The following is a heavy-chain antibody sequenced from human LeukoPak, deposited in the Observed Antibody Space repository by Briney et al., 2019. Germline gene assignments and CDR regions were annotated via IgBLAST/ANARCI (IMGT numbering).Heavy chain of an antibody. CDR2: IKEDGSEK. D-gene: IGHD4-17*01. V-gene: IGHV3-7*01. Sequence: GGSLRLSCAASGFTFSTYLMSWVRQAPGKGLEWVGNIKEDGSEKYYIDSVKGRFTISRHNAKNLLFLQMNSLRAEDTAVYYCTRDEGATETTYRFDHWGQGTLVTVSS. CDR3: TRDEGATETTYRFDH. J-gene: IGHJ4*02. CDR1: GFTFSTYL.